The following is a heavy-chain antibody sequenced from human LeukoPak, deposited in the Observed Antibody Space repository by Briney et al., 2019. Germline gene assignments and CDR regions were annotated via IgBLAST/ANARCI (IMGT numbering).Heavy chain of an antibody. CDR3: ARGQFGLAAAGLPDACGMDV. D-gene: IGHD6-13*01. CDR1: GYTFTSYA. J-gene: IGHJ6*02. Sequence: ASVKVSCKASGYTFTSYAMNWVRQAPGQGLEWMGWINTNTGNPTYAQGFTGRFVFSLDTSVSTAYLQISSLKAEDTAVYYCARGQFGLAAAGLPDACGMDVWGQGTTVTVSS. CDR2: INTNTGNP. V-gene: IGHV7-4-1*02.